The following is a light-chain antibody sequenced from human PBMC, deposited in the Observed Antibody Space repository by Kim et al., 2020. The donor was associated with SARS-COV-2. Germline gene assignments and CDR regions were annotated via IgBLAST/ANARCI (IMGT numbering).Light chain of an antibody. CDR1: VLAKKY. V-gene: IGLV3-27*01. J-gene: IGLJ3*02. Sequence: VSPGQTARITCSGDVLAKKYARWFQQKPGQAPVMVIYKDSERPSGMPERFSGSSSGTTVTLTISGAQVEDEADYYCYSAADNNRMFGGGTKLTVL. CDR3: YSAADNNRM. CDR2: KDS.